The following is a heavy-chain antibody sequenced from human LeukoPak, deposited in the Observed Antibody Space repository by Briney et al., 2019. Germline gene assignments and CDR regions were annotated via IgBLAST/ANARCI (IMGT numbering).Heavy chain of an antibody. CDR2: IYHSGST. J-gene: IGHJ3*02. CDR3: ARGWAGNYYDAFDI. V-gene: IGHV4-38-2*02. CDR1: GYSISSGYY. D-gene: IGHD1-26*01. Sequence: SETLSLTCTVSGYSISSGYYWGWIRQPPGKGLEWIGSIYHSGSTYYNPSLKSRVTISVDTSKNQFSLRLSSVTAADTAVYYCARGWAGNYYDAFDIWGQGTMVTVSS.